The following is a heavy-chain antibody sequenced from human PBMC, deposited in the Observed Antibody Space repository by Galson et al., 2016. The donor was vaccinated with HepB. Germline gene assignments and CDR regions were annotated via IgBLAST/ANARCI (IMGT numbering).Heavy chain of an antibody. D-gene: IGHD4-23*01. J-gene: IGHJ3*02. V-gene: IGHV3-23*01. CDR1: GFTFSSYA. CDR2: VSGSGDNT. Sequence: SLRLSCAASGFTFSSYAMTWVRQAPGKGLKWVSGVSGSGDNTYFADSVRGRFTNSRDNSKNTVFLQMNSLRAEDTAVYYCAKDMSFDCGGSGNSGAFDIWGQGTMVTVSS. CDR3: AKDMSFDCGGSGNSGAFDI.